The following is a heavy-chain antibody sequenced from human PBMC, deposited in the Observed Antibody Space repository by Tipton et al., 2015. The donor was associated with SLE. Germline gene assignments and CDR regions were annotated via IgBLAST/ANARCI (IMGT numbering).Heavy chain of an antibody. CDR2: IYYSGST. D-gene: IGHD3-3*01. CDR1: GGSISSSSYY. CDR3: ARDPSAGGLDAFDI. J-gene: IGHJ3*02. Sequence: TLSLTCTVSGGSISSSSYYWGWIRQPPGKGLEWIGSIYYSGSTYYNPSLKSRVTISVDTSKNQFSLKLSSVTAADTAVYYCARDPSAGGLDAFDIWGQGTMVTVSS. V-gene: IGHV4-39*07.